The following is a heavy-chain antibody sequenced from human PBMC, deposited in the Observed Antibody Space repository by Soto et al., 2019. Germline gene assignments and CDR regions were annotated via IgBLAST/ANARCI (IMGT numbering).Heavy chain of an antibody. Sequence: QVQLVQPGAEVKKSGASVKVSCKASGYSVSDYFIQWVRQAPGQGLEWVAWINPKTAATNYAKKFQGRVSLTWDTSFSTAYMEVTRLRPDDTAVYYCARIKWGLDYYNGMDVWGQGTTVIVSS. CDR3: ARIKWGLDYYNGMDV. V-gene: IGHV1-2*02. CDR2: INPKTAAT. D-gene: IGHD1-26*01. J-gene: IGHJ6*02. CDR1: GYSVSDYF.